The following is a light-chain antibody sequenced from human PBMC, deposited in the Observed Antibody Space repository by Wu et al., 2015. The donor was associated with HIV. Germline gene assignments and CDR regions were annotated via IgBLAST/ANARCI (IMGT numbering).Light chain of an antibody. CDR3: QQYGSSPRYS. CDR1: QSVSSSY. V-gene: IGKV3-20*01. J-gene: IGKJ2*03. Sequence: EIVLTQSPVTLSLSPGEVATLSCRASQSVSSSYLAWYQQKPGQAPRLLIYGASSRATGIPDRFSGSGSGTDFTLTISRLEPEDFAVYYCQQYGSSPRYSFGQGTKLEIK. CDR2: GAS.